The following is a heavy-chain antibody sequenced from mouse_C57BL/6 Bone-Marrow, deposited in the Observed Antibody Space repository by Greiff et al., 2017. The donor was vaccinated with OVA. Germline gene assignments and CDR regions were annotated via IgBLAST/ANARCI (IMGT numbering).Heavy chain of an antibody. CDR3: ARQDSSGSYYYAMDY. CDR1: GFSLTSYG. V-gene: IGHV2-6-1*01. CDR2: IWSDGST. Sequence: QVQLQQSGPGLVAPSQSLSITCTVSGFSLTSYGVHWVRQPPGKGLEWLVVIWSDGSTTYNSALKSRLSISQDNSKSQVFLKMNSLQTDDTAMYYCARQDSSGSYYYAMDYWGQGTSVTVSS. D-gene: IGHD3-2*02. J-gene: IGHJ4*01.